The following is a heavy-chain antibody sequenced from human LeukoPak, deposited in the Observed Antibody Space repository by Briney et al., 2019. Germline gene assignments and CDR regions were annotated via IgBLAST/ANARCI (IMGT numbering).Heavy chain of an antibody. CDR1: GYTFTSYG. CDR3: AATHAMAATQAEYFQH. D-gene: IGHD6-13*01. Sequence: ASVKVSCKASGYTFTSYGISWVRQAPGQGLEWMGWISAYNGNTNYAQKLQGRVTMTTDTSTSTAYMELRSLRSDDTAVYYCAATHAMAATQAEYFQHWGQGTLVTVSS. V-gene: IGHV1-18*01. CDR2: ISAYNGNT. J-gene: IGHJ1*01.